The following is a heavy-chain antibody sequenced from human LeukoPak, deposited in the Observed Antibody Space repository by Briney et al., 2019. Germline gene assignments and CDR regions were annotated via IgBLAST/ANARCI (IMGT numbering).Heavy chain of an antibody. D-gene: IGHD3-22*01. V-gene: IGHV4-59*01. J-gene: IGHJ4*02. CDR1: GGSISSYY. CDR2: IYYSGST. Sequence: SETLSLTCSVSGGSISSYYWSWIRQPPGKGLEWIGYIYYSGSTNYNPSLKSRVAMSVDTSKNQFSLKLSSVTAADTAVYYCARAGSSAYVLDYWGQGTLVTVSS. CDR3: ARAGSSAYVLDY.